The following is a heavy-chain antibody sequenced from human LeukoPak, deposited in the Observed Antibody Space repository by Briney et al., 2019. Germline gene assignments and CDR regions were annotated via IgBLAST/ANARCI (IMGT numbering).Heavy chain of an antibody. D-gene: IGHD3-16*02. Sequence: GGSLRLSCAASGFTFSRYRMNWVRQAPGKGLEWVSYISSSSSTIYYADSVKGRFTISRDNSKNTLYLQMNSLRAEDTAVYYCAKLRLGELSFSSADYWGQGTLVTVSS. CDR3: AKLRLGELSFSSADY. V-gene: IGHV3-48*01. CDR2: ISSSSSTI. J-gene: IGHJ4*02. CDR1: GFTFSRYR.